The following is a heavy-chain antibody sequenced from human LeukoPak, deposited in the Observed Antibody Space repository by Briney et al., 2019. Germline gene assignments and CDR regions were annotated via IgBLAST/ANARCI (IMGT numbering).Heavy chain of an antibody. D-gene: IGHD6-6*01. CDR2: IYYSGST. CDR3: ARGRQLVGPLGMDV. J-gene: IGHJ6*02. Sequence: SETLSLTCTVSGGSISSRSYYWGWIRQPPGKGLEWIGSIYYSGSTYYNPSLKSRVTISVDTSKNQFSLKLSSVTAADTAVYYCARGRQLVGPLGMDVWGQGTTVTVSS. V-gene: IGHV4-39*07. CDR1: GGSISSRSYY.